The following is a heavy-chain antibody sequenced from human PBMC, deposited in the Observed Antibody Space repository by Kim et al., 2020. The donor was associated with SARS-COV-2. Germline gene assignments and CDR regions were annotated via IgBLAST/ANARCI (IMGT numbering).Heavy chain of an antibody. CDR1: GGSISSSSYY. CDR2: IYYSGST. J-gene: IGHJ6*02. Sequence: SETLSLTCTVSGGSISSSSYYWGWIRQPPGKGLEWIGSIYYSGSTYYNPSLKSRVTISVDTSKNQFSLKLSSVTAADTAVYYCARSLRFLEWDGGSYYYYYGMDVWGQGTTVTVSS. V-gene: IGHV4-39*01. CDR3: ARSLRFLEWDGGSYYYYYGMDV. D-gene: IGHD3-3*01.